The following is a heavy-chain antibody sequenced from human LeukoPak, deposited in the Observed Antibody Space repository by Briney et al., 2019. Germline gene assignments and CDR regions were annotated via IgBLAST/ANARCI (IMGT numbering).Heavy chain of an antibody. CDR1: GFTFSSYA. V-gene: IGHV3-23*01. Sequence: SGGSLRLSCAASGFTFSSYAMSWVRQAPGKGLEWVSAISGSGGSTYYADSVKGRFTVSRDNSKKTLYMEMKSLRVEDTAVYYCVSQSYSGSDNYYFHYWGQGTLVAVSS. J-gene: IGHJ4*02. CDR3: VSQSYSGSDNYYFHY. CDR2: ISGSGGST. D-gene: IGHD1-26*01.